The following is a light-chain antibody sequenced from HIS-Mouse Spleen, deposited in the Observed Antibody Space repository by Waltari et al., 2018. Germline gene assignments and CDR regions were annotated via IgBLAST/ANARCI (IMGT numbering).Light chain of an antibody. Sequence: QASLTQPSFYSWSPGQAITTCCTGTSSDSGSYILVSWYQQHPGNAPIHMIYEDSKRPSGVSNRFSGSKSCNTASLTISGLQADDEADYYCCSYAGSSTFEVFGGGTKLTVL. CDR1: SSDSGSYIL. J-gene: IGLJ2*01. V-gene: IGLV2-23*02. CDR2: EDS. CDR3: CSYAGSSTFEV.